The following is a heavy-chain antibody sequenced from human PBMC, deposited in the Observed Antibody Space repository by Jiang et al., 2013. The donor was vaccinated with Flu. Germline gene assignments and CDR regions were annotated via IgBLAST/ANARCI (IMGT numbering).Heavy chain of an antibody. CDR3: ATGEPVGATTFLDDRRFQGADY. D-gene: IGHD1-26*01. CDR2: FDPEDGET. V-gene: IGHV1-24*01. CDR1: GYTLTELS. J-gene: IGHJ4*02. Sequence: SGYTLTELSMHWVRQAPGKGLEWMGGFDPEDGETIYAQKFQGRVTMTEDTSTDTAYMELSSLRSEDTAVYYCATGEPVGATTFLDDRRFQGADYWGQGTLVTVSS.